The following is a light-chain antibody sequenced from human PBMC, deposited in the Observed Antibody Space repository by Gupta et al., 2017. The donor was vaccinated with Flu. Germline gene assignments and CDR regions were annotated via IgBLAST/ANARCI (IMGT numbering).Light chain of an antibody. CDR3: QAGDSSLLYV. V-gene: IGLV3-1*01. J-gene: IGLJ1*01. CDR2: EDT. Sequence: PGQTASITCSGDKLGDRYASWYQQKPGQSPVLVIYEDTKRPSGIPERFSGSNSGNTATLTISGTQAMDEADYYCQAGDSSLLYVFGTGTKVTVV. CDR1: KLGDRY.